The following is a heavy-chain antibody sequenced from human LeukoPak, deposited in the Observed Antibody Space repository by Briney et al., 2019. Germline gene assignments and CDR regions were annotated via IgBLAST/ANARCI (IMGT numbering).Heavy chain of an antibody. V-gene: IGHV3-48*03. Sequence: GGSLRLSCAASGFTFSSYEMNWVRQAPGKGLEWVSYISSSGSTIYYADSVKGRFTISRDNAKNSLYLQMNSLRAEDTAVYYCARYYGDYVGDCWGQGTLVTVSS. CDR2: ISSSGSTI. J-gene: IGHJ4*02. CDR1: GFTFSSYE. D-gene: IGHD4-17*01. CDR3: ARYYGDYVGDC.